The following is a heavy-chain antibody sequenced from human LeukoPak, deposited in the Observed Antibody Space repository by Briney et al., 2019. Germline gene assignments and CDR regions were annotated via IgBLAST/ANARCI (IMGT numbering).Heavy chain of an antibody. CDR1: GYTFTKYY. Sequence: ASVKVSCKTSGYTFTKYYIHWVRQAPGQGLEWVGIINPSGGSTNYAQKFQGRVTMTRDTSTSTVYMELSSLRSDDTAVYHCARFGGAGFGGAAPIPGVRYSYYGLDVWGQGTTVTVSS. J-gene: IGHJ6*02. V-gene: IGHV1-46*01. D-gene: IGHD3-10*01. CDR2: INPSGGST. CDR3: ARFGGAGFGGAAPIPGVRYSYYGLDV.